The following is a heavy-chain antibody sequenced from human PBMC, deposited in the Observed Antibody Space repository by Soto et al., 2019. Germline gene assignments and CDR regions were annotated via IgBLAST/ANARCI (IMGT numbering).Heavy chain of an antibody. CDR2: IGLSGRET. CDR3: AYQGWYSASASVVPFHY. CDR1: GFTFANYA. V-gene: IGHV3-23*01. J-gene: IGHJ4*02. Sequence: GGSLRLSCAASGFTFANYAMSWVRQAPGKGLEWVSGIGLSGRETYYADSVKGRFTMSRDNSKNTLYLEMNSLRAEDTAVYYCAYQGWYSASASVVPFHYWGQGTLVTVSS. D-gene: IGHD6-13*01.